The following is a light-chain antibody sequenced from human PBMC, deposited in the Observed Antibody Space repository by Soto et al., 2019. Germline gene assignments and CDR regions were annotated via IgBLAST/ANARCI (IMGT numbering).Light chain of an antibody. CDR1: SSDDGGYNY. J-gene: IGLJ2*01. Sequence: QSALTQPASVSGSPGQSITISCTGTSSDDGGYNYVSWYQQHPGKAPKLMIYDVSNRPSGVSNRFSGSTSGNTASLTISGLQAEDEADYYCSSYTSSSTLVVFGGGTKLTVL. CDR3: SSYTSSSTLVV. V-gene: IGLV2-14*01. CDR2: DVS.